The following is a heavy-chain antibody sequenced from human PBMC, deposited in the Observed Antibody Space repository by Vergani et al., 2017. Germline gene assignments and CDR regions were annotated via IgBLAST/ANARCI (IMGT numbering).Heavy chain of an antibody. CDR2: ISGSGGST. V-gene: IGHV3-23*01. CDR3: AKDFSGGRSNRTPGGGVDY. CDR1: GFTFSSYA. Sequence: EVQLLESGGGLVQPGGSLRLSCAASGFTFSSYAMSWVRPAPGKGVEWVSAISGSGGSTYYADSVKGRFTLSRGNSKNTLYLQMNSLRAEDTAVYYCAKDFSGGRSNRTPGGGVDYWGQGTLVTVSS. D-gene: IGHD1-14*01. J-gene: IGHJ4*02.